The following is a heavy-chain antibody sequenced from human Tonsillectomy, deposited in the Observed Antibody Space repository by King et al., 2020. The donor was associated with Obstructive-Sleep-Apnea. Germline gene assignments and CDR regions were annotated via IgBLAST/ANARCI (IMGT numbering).Heavy chain of an antibody. CDR2: IAYDGSNK. J-gene: IGHJ4*02. Sequence: VQLVESGGGVVQPGRSLRLSCAASGFTFSSYAMHGVRQAPGKGLEWVAVIAYDGSNKYYADSVKGRFTISRDNSKNTLYLQMNSLRAEDTAVYYCARDLNYYDSSGYFDYWGQGTLVTVSS. CDR3: ARDLNYYDSSGYFDY. V-gene: IGHV3-30*04. D-gene: IGHD3-22*01. CDR1: GFTFSSYA.